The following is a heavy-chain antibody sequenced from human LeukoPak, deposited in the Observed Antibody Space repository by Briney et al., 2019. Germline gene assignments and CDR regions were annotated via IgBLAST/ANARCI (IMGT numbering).Heavy chain of an antibody. D-gene: IGHD5-12*01. Sequence: GGSLRLSCAASGFTFRSFGMHWVRQAPGKGLEWVAFIRYDGSTKYYADSVKGRFTISRDNAKNSLYLQMNSLRAEDTAVYYCARGGYSGYEVSRDYWGQGTLVTVSS. CDR3: ARGGYSGYEVSRDY. V-gene: IGHV3-30*02. CDR1: GFTFRSFG. J-gene: IGHJ4*02. CDR2: IRYDGSTK.